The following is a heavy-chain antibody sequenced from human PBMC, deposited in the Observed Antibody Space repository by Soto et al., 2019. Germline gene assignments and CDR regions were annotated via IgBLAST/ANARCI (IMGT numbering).Heavy chain of an antibody. CDR3: ATDKGDSYGDGNY. CDR1: GFTFTNSA. J-gene: IGHJ4*02. D-gene: IGHD5-18*01. CDR2: IVVGSGNT. V-gene: IGHV1-58*01. Sequence: SVKVSCKASGFTFTNSAVQRVRQTRGQRLEWRGWIVVGSGNTNYAQNFQERVTITRDMSATTAYMELSSLRSEDTAVYYCATDKGDSYGDGNYWGQGTLVTVSS.